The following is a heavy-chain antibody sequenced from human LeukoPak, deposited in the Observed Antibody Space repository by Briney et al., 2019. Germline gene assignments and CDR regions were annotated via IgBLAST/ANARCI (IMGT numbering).Heavy chain of an antibody. J-gene: IGHJ6*02. CDR3: ARIYDSSGYYYYGMDV. D-gene: IGHD3-22*01. Sequence: ASVKVSCKASGYTFTSYGISWVRQAPGQGLEWMGWISAYNGTTNYAQKLQGRVTMTTDTSTSTAYMELRSLRSDDTVVYYCARIYDSSGYYYYGMDVWGQGTTVTVSS. CDR1: GYTFTSYG. CDR2: ISAYNGTT. V-gene: IGHV1-18*01.